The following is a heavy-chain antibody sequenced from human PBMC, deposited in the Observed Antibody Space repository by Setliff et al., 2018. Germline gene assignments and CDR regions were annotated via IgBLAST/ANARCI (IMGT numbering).Heavy chain of an antibody. CDR3: ARDLRYFDWLIENWYFDL. CDR1: GNSISSDY. V-gene: IGHV4-4*07. CDR2: IYTSGST. J-gene: IGHJ2*01. D-gene: IGHD3-9*01. Sequence: SETLSLTCTVSGNSISSDYWSWIRQPAGKGLEWIGRIYTSGSTNYNPSLKSRVTMSVDTSKTQFSLKLSSVTAADPAVYYCARDLRYFDWLIENWYFDLWGRGTLVTVSS.